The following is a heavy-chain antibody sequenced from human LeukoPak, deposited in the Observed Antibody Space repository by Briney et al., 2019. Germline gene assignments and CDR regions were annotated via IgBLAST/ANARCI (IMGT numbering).Heavy chain of an antibody. D-gene: IGHD1-26*01. Sequence: PGGSLRLSCAASGFTFSDYYTSWIRQAPGKGLEWVSYIGSSGSAIYYADSVKGRFTISRDNAKNSLYLQMNSLRAEDTAVYYCARAPEWDLLPFDYWGQGTLVTVSS. CDR1: GFTFSDYY. J-gene: IGHJ4*02. V-gene: IGHV3-11*01. CDR2: IGSSGSAI. CDR3: ARAPEWDLLPFDY.